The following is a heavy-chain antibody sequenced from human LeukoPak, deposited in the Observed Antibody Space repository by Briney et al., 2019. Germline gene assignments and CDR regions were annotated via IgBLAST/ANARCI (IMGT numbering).Heavy chain of an antibody. Sequence: GTSLRLSCAASGSTFSSYAMYWVRQAPGKGLEWVALISKDGSDEDHADSVKGRFTISRDNSKDTLYLQMNSLRAEDTAVYYCARTLEMATINPFDIWGQGTMVTVSS. CDR3: ARTLEMATINPFDI. CDR1: GSTFSSYA. V-gene: IGHV3-30*07. CDR2: ISKDGSDE. D-gene: IGHD5-24*01. J-gene: IGHJ3*02.